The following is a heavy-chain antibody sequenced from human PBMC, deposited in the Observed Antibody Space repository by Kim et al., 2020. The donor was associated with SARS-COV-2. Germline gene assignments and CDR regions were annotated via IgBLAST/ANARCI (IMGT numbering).Heavy chain of an antibody. Sequence: GGSLRLSCAASGLTFSSYAMSWVRQAPGKGLEWVSSICCNSVITYYADSVKGRFTISRDNSKNTLYLQMQTLRAEDTAVYYCAKDFRYYEDWGHG. CDR3: AKDFRYYED. D-gene: IGHD3-3*01. J-gene: IGHJ4*03. CDR1: GLTFSSYA. V-gene: IGHV3-23*01. CDR2: ICCNSVIT.